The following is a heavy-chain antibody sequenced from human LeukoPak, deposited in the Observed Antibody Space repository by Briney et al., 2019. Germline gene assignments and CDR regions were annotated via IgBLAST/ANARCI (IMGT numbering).Heavy chain of an antibody. CDR3: ASRPYDILTGYRHAFDI. CDR1: GYTIASYD. Sequence: GHPGHVYYKASGYTIASYDINWVREATGQGIKWRGWMNPNSCNTGYAQKFQGRVTMTRTTSISTAYMELSSLRSEDTAVYYCASRPYDILTGYRHAFDIWGQGTMVTVSS. V-gene: IGHV1-8*01. J-gene: IGHJ3*02. D-gene: IGHD3-9*01. CDR2: MNPNSCNT.